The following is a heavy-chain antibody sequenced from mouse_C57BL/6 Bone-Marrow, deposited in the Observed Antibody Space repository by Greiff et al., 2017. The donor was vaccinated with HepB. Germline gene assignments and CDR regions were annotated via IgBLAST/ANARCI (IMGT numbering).Heavy chain of an antibody. D-gene: IGHD1-1*01. CDR2: IDPETGGT. Sequence: QVQLQQSGAELVRPGASVTLSCKASGYTFTDYEMHWVKQTPVHGLEWIGAIDPETGGTAYNQKFKGKAILTADKSSSTAYMELRSLTSEDSAVYYCAREEATTVVAPYAMDYWGQGTSVTVSS. CDR1: GYTFTDYE. CDR3: AREEATTVVAPYAMDY. V-gene: IGHV1-15*01. J-gene: IGHJ4*01.